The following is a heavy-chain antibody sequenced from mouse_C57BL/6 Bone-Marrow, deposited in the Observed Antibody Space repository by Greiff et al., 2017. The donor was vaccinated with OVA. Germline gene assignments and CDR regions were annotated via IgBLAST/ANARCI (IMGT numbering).Heavy chain of an antibody. Sequence: QVQLQQPGAELVMPGASVKLSCKASGYTFTSYWMHWVKQRPGQGLEWIGEIDPSDSYTNYNQKFKGKSTLTVDKSSSTAYMQLSSLTSEDSAVYYCTREGYCSRYGYFDYWGQGPTLTVSS. V-gene: IGHV1-69*01. CDR1: GYTFTSYW. D-gene: IGHD1-1*01. CDR2: IDPSDSYT. J-gene: IGHJ2*01. CDR3: TREGYCSRYGYFDY.